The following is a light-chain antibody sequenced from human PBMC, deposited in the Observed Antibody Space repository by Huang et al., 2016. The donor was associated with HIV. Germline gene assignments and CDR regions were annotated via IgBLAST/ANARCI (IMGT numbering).Light chain of an antibody. CDR2: GAS. J-gene: IGKJ3*01. CDR3: QQYERPPDT. Sequence: EIVLTQSPGTLSLSPGERATLSCRASQSVGIYVAWYQQKPGKAHRLLIYGASTRVTGIPDRFRGGGSGTDFTLSISRLEPEDFAVYYCQQYERPPDTFGPGTKVNIK. CDR1: QSVGIY. V-gene: IGKV3-20*01.